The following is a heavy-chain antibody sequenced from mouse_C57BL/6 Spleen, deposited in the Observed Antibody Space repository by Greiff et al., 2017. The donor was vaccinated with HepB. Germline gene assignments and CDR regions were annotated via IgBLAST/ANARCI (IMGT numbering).Heavy chain of an antibody. Sequence: EVQLQQSGPVLVKPGASVKMSCKASGYTFTDYYMNWVKQSHGKSLEWIGVINPYNGGTSYNQKFKGKATLTVDKSSSTSYMELNSLTSEDSAVYYGARTGYGSSYPFAYWGQGTLVTVSA. J-gene: IGHJ3*01. V-gene: IGHV1-19*01. D-gene: IGHD1-1*01. CDR2: INPYNGGT. CDR3: ARTGYGSSYPFAY. CDR1: GYTFTDYY.